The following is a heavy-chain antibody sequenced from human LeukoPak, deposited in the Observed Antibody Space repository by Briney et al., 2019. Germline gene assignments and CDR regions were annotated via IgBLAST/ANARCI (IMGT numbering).Heavy chain of an antibody. J-gene: IGHJ5*02. Sequence: GASVKVSCKASGYTLTSYGISWVRQAPGQGLEWMGWISAYNGNTNYAQKLQGRVTITADESTSTAYMELSSLRSEDTAVYYCAGIIAGANWFDPWGQGTLVTVSS. CDR1: GYTLTSYG. D-gene: IGHD1-14*01. CDR3: AGIIAGANWFDP. CDR2: ISAYNGNT. V-gene: IGHV1-18*01.